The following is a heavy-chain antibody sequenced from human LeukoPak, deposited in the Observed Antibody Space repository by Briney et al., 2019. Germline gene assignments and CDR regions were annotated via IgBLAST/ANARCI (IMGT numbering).Heavy chain of an antibody. J-gene: IGHJ5*02. D-gene: IGHD1-26*01. CDR3: ARNGWDPPPPNQFDP. Sequence: PGGSLRLSCAASGFTFSDYYMSWIRQAPGKGLEWVSYISSSSSYTNYADSVKGRFTISRDNAKNSLYLQMNSLRAEDTAVYCCARNGWDPPPPNQFDPWGQGTLVTVSS. V-gene: IGHV3-11*06. CDR1: GFTFSDYY. CDR2: ISSSSSYT.